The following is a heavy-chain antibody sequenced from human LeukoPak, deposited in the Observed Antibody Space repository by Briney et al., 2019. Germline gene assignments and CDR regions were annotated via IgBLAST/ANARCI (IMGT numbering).Heavy chain of an antibody. D-gene: IGHD3-22*01. CDR2: IYSGGST. CDR3: ARDSGGYSH. Sequence: GESLKISCAASGFTVSSNYMSWVRQAPGKGLEWVSVIYSGGSTYYADSVKGRFPISRDNSKNTLYLQMNSLRAEDTAVYYCARDSGGYSHWGQGTLVTVSS. J-gene: IGHJ4*02. V-gene: IGHV3-53*01. CDR1: GFTVSSNY.